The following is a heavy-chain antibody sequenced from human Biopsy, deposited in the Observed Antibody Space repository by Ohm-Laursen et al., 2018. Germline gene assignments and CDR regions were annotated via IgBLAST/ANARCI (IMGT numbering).Heavy chain of an antibody. D-gene: IGHD3-16*01. CDR1: SSYTFIGYY. CDR2: INCNSGAT. V-gene: IGHV1-2*02. CDR3: VRDGGSSWNQQAIGPLEN. J-gene: IGHJ1*01. Sequence: ASVKVSCKASSSYTFIGYYIHWVRQAPGQGLEWMGWINCNSGATQYAQKFQGRVTMTRQTSIRTAYLDVMSEDTAVYYCVRDGGSSWNQQAIGPLENWGQGTLITVSS.